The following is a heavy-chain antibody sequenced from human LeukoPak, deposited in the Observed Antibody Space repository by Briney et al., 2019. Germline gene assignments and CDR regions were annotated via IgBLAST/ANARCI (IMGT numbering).Heavy chain of an antibody. CDR2: INPNSGGT. V-gene: IGHV1-2*02. CDR1: GYTFTDYC. J-gene: IGHJ4*02. Sequence: ASVKVSCKASGYTFTDYCIHWVRQAPGQGLEWMGWINPNSGGTNYAQNFQGRVTMTRDTYITTAYMDLSRLRLDDTAVYYCAVGRRTDFDYWGQGTLVTVSS. D-gene: IGHD1-26*01. CDR3: AVGRRTDFDY.